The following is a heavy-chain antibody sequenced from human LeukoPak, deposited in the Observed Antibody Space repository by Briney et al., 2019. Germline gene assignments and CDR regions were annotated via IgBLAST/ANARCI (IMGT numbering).Heavy chain of an antibody. CDR2: MSDSVTS. CDR3: ATIKRGYPFGYFDF. V-gene: IGHV4-59*11. CDR1: GGSFSSHY. D-gene: IGHD5-18*01. J-gene: IGHJ4*02. Sequence: PSETLSLTCTVSGGSFSSHYWGWIRQSPGKGLEWIAYMFDSVTSKDNMSDSVTSKDNPSLKSRLTLSADTSKDQFSLRLSYVTAADTAVYYCATIKRGYPFGYFDFWGQGILVTVSS.